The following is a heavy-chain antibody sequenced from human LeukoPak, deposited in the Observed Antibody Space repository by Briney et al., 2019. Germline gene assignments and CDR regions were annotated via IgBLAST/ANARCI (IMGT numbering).Heavy chain of an antibody. CDR2: SNSDGKIT. D-gene: IGHD3-3*01. CDR3: ARDHHDFWSGYPNY. Sequence: GGSLRLSCAASGFTLGRYWMHWFRQAPGTGLVCVVRSNSDGKITDYADSVRGRFTTSRDNTKNTVYLQMSSLRAEDTGVYYCARDHHDFWSGYPNYWGQGTLVIVSS. V-gene: IGHV3-74*01. J-gene: IGHJ4*02. CDR1: GFTLGRYW.